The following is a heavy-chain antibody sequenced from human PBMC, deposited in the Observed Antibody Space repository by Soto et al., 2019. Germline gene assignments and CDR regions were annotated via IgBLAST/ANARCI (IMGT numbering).Heavy chain of an antibody. CDR1: GGSITSDY. D-gene: IGHD1-26*01. J-gene: IGHJ6*02. V-gene: IGHV4-59*12. CDR3: ARFVQWELLRRKNYYGMDV. Sequence: SETLSLTCTVSGGSITSDYWTWIRQPPGKGLEWIGYISYNGVTTDPTNYNPSLKSRVTISGDASKSQFSLKLTPVTAADTAVYYCARFVQWELLRRKNYYGMDVWGQGTSVTVSS. CDR2: ISYNGVTTDPT.